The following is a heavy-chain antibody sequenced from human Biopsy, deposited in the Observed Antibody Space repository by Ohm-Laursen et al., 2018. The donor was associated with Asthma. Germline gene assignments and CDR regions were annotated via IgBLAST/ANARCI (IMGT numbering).Heavy chain of an antibody. CDR3: ARFKRGYSYGYAGVFDY. J-gene: IGHJ4*02. V-gene: IGHV3-48*02. CDR2: ISSSSSTI. CDR1: GFTFSSYS. Sequence: GSLRLSCTASGFTFSSYSMNWVRQAPGKGLEWVSYISSSSSTIYYADSVKGRFTISRDNAKNSLYLQMNSLRDEETAVYYCARFKRGYSYGYAGVFDYWGQGTLVTVSS. D-gene: IGHD5-18*01.